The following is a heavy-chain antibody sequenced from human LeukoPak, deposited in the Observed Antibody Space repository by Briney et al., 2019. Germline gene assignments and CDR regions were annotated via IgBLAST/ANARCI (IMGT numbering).Heavy chain of an antibody. V-gene: IGHV4-59*01. CDR3: TRGLRGGDYQLLPFGF. CDR1: GGSISPYY. Sequence: SETLSLTCTVSGGSISPYYWSWIRQSPGKELEYIGYIYYTGSTNYNPSLKSRVTISIDTSNNQFSLILSSVTAADTAVYYCTRGLRGGDYQLLPFGFWGQGTLVTVSS. CDR2: IYYTGST. D-gene: IGHD2-2*01. J-gene: IGHJ4*02.